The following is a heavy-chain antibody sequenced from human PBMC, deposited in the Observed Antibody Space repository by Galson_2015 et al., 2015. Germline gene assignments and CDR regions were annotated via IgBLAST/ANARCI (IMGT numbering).Heavy chain of an antibody. CDR1: GFTFSSYA. CDR3: ARAPDY. J-gene: IGHJ4*02. Sequence: SLRLSCAASGFTFSSYAMSWVRQAPGKGLEWVANIKQDGSEKYYVDSVKGRFTISRDNAKNSLYLQMNSLRAEDTAVYYCARAPDYWGQGTLVTVSS. V-gene: IGHV3-7*03. CDR2: IKQDGSEK.